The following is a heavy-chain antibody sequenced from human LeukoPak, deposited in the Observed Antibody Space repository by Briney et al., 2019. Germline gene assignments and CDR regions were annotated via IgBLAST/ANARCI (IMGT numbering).Heavy chain of an antibody. Sequence: PSETLSLTCTVSGGSISSSSYYWGWIRQPPGKGLEWIGSIYYSGSTYYNPSLKSRVTISVDTSKNQFSLKLSSVTAADTAVYYCARPNPLGGGGGDAFDIWGQGTMVTVSS. CDR1: GGSISSSSYY. V-gene: IGHV4-39*01. J-gene: IGHJ3*02. D-gene: IGHD2-15*01. CDR3: ARPNPLGGGGGDAFDI. CDR2: IYYSGST.